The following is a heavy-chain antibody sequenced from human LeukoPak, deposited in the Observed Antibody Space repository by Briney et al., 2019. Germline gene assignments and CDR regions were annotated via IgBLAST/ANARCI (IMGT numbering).Heavy chain of an antibody. V-gene: IGHV4-4*07. CDR3: ARERLGFRVDV. CDR2: INTSGNT. CDR1: GDSISNYY. Sequence: SETLSLTCTVAGDSISNYYWTWIRQSAGKGLQWIGRINTSGNTNYNPYLKSRVTMSLDTSKNQFSLNLSSVTAADTAVYYCARERLGFRVDVWGKGTTVTVSS. D-gene: IGHD3-10*01. J-gene: IGHJ6*04.